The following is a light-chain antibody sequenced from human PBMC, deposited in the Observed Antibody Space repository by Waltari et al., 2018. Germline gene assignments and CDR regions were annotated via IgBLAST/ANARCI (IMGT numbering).Light chain of an antibody. J-gene: IGKJ5*01. CDR3: QQRGNWPPIT. Sequence: EIVLTQSPATLSLSPGERATLSCRASESVSDYLAWYQQKPGQAPRLLIFDASNMASGIPARFRGSGSGTDFSLTISSLEPEDFAVYYCQQRGNWPPITFGQGTRLEVK. V-gene: IGKV3-11*01. CDR1: ESVSDY. CDR2: DAS.